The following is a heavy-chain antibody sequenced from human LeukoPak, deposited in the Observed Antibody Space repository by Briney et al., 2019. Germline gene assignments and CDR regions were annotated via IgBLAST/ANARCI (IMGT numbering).Heavy chain of an antibody. CDR1: GFTFSSYA. CDR3: AKAKRDDFWSGQPGHY. V-gene: IGHV3-23*01. D-gene: IGHD3-3*01. CDR2: ITGSGGNT. Sequence: PGGSLRLSCAASGFTFSSYAMTWVRQAPGKGLEWVSAITGSGGNTYYADSVKGRFTISRDNSKNTLYLQMNSLRAEDTAVYYCAKAKRDDFWSGQPGHYWGQGTLVTVSS. J-gene: IGHJ4*02.